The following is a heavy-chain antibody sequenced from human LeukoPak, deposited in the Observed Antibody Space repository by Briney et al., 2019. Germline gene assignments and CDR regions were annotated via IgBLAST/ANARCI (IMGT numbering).Heavy chain of an antibody. V-gene: IGHV1-8*01. CDR3: TRGDY. CDR2: MNPNSGNT. CDR1: GCTFTNYD. J-gene: IGHJ4*02. Sequence: GASVKVSCKASGCTFTNYDINWVRQATGQGLEWVGWMNPNSGNTGYAQKLQGRVTLTRNTSISTAYMELSSLRSDDTAVYYCTRGDYWGQGTLVTVSS.